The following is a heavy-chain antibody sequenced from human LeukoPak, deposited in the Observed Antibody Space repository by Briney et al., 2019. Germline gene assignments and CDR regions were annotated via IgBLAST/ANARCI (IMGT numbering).Heavy chain of an antibody. Sequence: PSETLSLTCXVSGGSISSYYWSWIRQPPGKGLEWIGYIYYSGSTNYNPSLKSRVTISVDTSKNQFSLKLSSVTAADTAVYYCARPNDYGDDYWGQGTLVTVSS. CDR3: ARPNDYGDDY. D-gene: IGHD4-17*01. V-gene: IGHV4-59*01. CDR1: GGSISSYY. CDR2: IYYSGST. J-gene: IGHJ4*02.